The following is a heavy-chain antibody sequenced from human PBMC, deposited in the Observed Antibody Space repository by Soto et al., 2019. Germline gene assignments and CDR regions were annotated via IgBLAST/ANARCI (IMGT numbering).Heavy chain of an antibody. J-gene: IGHJ4*02. CDR3: ARGGFVYDFWSGYLNY. Sequence: PGGSLRLSCAASGFTFSSYWMHWVRQAPGKGLVWVSRINSDGSSTSYADSVKGRFTISRDNAKNTQYLQMNSMRAEDTAVYYCARGGFVYDFWSGYLNYWGQGTLVTVSS. CDR1: GFTFSSYW. D-gene: IGHD3-3*01. V-gene: IGHV3-74*01. CDR2: INSDGSST.